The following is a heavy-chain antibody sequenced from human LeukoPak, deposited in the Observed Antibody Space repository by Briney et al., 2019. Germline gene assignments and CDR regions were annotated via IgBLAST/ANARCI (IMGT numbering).Heavy chain of an antibody. D-gene: IGHD6-6*01. CDR1: GFTFSSYA. V-gene: IGHV3-23*01. CDR2: ISGSGGST. Sequence: GGSLRLSCAASGFTFSSYAMSWVRQAPGKGLEWVSAISGSGGSTYYADSVKGRFTISRDNSKNTLYLQMNSLRAEDTAVYYCAKDPRLSIAARRGIGGFDYWGQGTLVTVSS. CDR3: AKDPRLSIAARRGIGGFDY. J-gene: IGHJ4*02.